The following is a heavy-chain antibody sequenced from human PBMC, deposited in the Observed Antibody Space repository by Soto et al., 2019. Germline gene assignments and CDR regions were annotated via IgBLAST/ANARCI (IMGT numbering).Heavy chain of an antibody. CDR1: GYTFTNYG. CDR3: ARDRKSSTRPYYQDSSGVFDY. J-gene: IGHJ4*02. D-gene: IGHD3-22*01. V-gene: IGHV1-18*04. Sequence: GASVKVSCKASGYTFTNYGISWVRQAPGQGLEWMGWISGYNGNTNYAQKFQGRVTVTTDTSTSTAYMELRSLRSDDTAVYYCARDRKSSTRPYYQDSSGVFDYWGQGALVTVSS. CDR2: ISGYNGNT.